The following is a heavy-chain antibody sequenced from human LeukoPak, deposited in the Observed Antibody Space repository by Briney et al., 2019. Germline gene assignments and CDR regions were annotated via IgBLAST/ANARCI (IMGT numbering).Heavy chain of an antibody. CDR1: GFTFRSYA. CDR2: ISYDGSNK. J-gene: IGHJ4*02. Sequence: PGTSLRLSCAASGFTFRSYAMHWVRQAPGKGLEWVAVISYDGSNKYYADSVKGRFTISRDNSKNTLYLQMNSQRVEDTAVYYCARGRSRDGYNYDYWGQGTLVTVSS. CDR3: ARGRSRDGYNYDY. D-gene: IGHD5-24*01. V-gene: IGHV3-30-3*01.